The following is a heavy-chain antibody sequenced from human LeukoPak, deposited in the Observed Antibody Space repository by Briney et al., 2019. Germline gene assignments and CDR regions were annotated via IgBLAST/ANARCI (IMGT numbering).Heavy chain of an antibody. CDR3: ARGVSYYDFWSGYYTYYFDY. CDR2: ISAYNGNT. J-gene: IGHJ4*02. CDR1: GYTFTSYG. Sequence: GASVKVSCKASGYTFTSYGISWVRQAPGQGLEGMGWISAYNGNTNYAQKLQGRVTMTTDTSTSTAYMELRSLRSDDTAVYYCARGVSYYDFWSGYYTYYFDYWGQGTLVTVSS. V-gene: IGHV1-18*01. D-gene: IGHD3-3*01.